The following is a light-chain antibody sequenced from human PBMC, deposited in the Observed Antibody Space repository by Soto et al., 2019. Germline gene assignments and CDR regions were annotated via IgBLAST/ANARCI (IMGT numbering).Light chain of an antibody. J-gene: IGKJ1*01. V-gene: IGKV3-15*01. CDR2: GAS. CDR3: QQYNTLPGWT. CDR1: QSINSN. Sequence: EVVMTQSPAALSVSPGERATLSCRASQSINSNLAWYQQKPGQAPRLLVYGASTMATGIPARFSGTGSGTEFTLTISSLQSEDFAVYYCQQYNTLPGWTFGQGTKVEIK.